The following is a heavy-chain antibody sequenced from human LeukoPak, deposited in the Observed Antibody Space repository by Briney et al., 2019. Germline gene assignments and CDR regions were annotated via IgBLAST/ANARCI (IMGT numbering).Heavy chain of an antibody. CDR1: GGSFSGYY. Sequence: SETLSLTCALYGGSFSGYYWSWIRHFPGKGLEWIGEISQSGSTNYNPSLKSRVTISVDTSKNQFSLKLSSVTAADTAVYYCARGGSSGWYGTDDAFDIWGQGTMVTVSS. D-gene: IGHD6-19*01. J-gene: IGHJ3*02. CDR3: ARGGSSGWYGTDDAFDI. V-gene: IGHV4-34*01. CDR2: ISQSGST.